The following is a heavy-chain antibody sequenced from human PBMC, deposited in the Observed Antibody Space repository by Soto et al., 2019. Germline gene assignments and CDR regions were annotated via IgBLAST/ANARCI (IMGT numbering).Heavy chain of an antibody. CDR1: GGSISSYY. D-gene: IGHD3-22*01. CDR3: ARDYYDSSGYYCCGSFDI. J-gene: IGHJ3*02. Sequence: SETLSLTCTVSGGSISSYYWSWIRQPPGKGLEWIGYIYYSGSTNYNPSLKSRVTISVDTSKNQFSLKLSSVTAADTAVYYCARDYYDSSGYYCCGSFDIWGQGTMVTVSS. V-gene: IGHV4-59*01. CDR2: IYYSGST.